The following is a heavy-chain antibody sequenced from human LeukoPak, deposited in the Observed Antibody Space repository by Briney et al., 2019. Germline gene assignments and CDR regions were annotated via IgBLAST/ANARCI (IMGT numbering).Heavy chain of an antibody. CDR1: GGSISSSSYY. D-gene: IGHD3-10*01. J-gene: IGHJ5*02. V-gene: IGHV4-39*07. CDR2: IYYSGST. Sequence: PSETLSLTCTVSGGSISSSSYYWGWIRQPPGKGLEWIGSIYYSGSTYYNPSLKSRVTISVDTSKNQFSLKLSSVTAADTAVYYCARVKGFGELFPFDPWGQGTLVTVSS. CDR3: ARVKGFGELFPFDP.